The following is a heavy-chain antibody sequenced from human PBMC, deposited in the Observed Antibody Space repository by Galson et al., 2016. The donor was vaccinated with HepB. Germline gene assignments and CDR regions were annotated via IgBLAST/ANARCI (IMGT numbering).Heavy chain of an antibody. V-gene: IGHV4-59*01. J-gene: IGHJ6*02. D-gene: IGHD4-17*01. Sequence: SETLSLTCTVSGGSISSYYWSWIRQPPGKGLEWIGYIYYSRSTNYNPSLKSRVTISVDTSKNQFSLKLSSVTAADTAVYYCARQPKTTVTTYLPYYYYGMDVWGQGTTVTVSS. CDR1: GGSISSYY. CDR3: ARQPKTTVTTYLPYYYYGMDV. CDR2: IYYSRST.